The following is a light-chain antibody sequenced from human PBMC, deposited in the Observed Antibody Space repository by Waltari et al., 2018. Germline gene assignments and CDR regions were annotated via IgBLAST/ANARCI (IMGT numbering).Light chain of an antibody. J-gene: IGLJ3*02. CDR2: LTN. CDR3: TAWDDRLNAWV. Sequence: QSVLTQPPSASGTPGQRVTISCSGSSSNIGRRYVYWYQQVPGTAPKLLIYLTNPRPPGVPDLFSGSKSGPSAPLAISGLRSGDEADYYCTAWDDRLNAWVFGGGTQFTV. V-gene: IGLV1-47*01. CDR1: SSNIGRRY.